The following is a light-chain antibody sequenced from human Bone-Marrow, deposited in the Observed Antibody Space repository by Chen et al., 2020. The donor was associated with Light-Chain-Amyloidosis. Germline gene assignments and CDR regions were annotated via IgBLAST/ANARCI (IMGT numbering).Light chain of an antibody. CDR2: AVS. Sequence: QSALTQPASVSGSPGQSITISCTGTSGDVGTYNYVSWYQQHACKAPKVMIYAVSNRPSGVSNRFSGSKAGNTASLTISGLQAEDEADYYRSSFTSSSSYVFGPGTKVTVL. V-gene: IGLV2-14*01. CDR3: SSFTSSSSYV. J-gene: IGLJ1*01. CDR1: SGDVGTYNY.